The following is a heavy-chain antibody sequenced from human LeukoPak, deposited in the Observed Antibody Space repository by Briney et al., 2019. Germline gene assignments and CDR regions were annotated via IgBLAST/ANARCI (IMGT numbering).Heavy chain of an antibody. D-gene: IGHD2/OR15-2a*01. J-gene: IGHJ4*02. CDR3: VKTPYSSTWYVGDY. V-gene: IGHV3-64D*06. CDR2: INSDGDST. CDR1: GFTFSSYA. Sequence: PGGSLRLSCSASGFTFSSYAMHWVRQAAGEGLEYVSAINSDGDSTYYADSVKGRFTISRDNSKNTLYLQMSSLRPEDSAVYYCVKTPYSSTWYVGDYWGQGTLATVSS.